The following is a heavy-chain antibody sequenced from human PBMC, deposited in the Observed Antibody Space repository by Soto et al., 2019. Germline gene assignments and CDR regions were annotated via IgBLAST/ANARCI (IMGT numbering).Heavy chain of an antibody. D-gene: IGHD2-2*01. V-gene: IGHV4-34*01. J-gene: IGHJ4*02. CDR3: ARWGIVVVPAAKRRGDY. CDR1: GDSISAYS. CDR2: INHSGST. Sequence: SETLSLTCTVSGDSISAYSWSWVRQPPGKGLEWIGEINHSGSTNYNPSLKSRVTISVDTSKNQFSLKLSSVTAADTAVYYCARWGIVVVPAAKRRGDYWGQGTLVTVSS.